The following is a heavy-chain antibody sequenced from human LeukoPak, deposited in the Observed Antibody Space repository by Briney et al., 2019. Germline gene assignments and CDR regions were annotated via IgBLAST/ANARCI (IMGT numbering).Heavy chain of an antibody. D-gene: IGHD6-19*01. J-gene: IGHJ5*02. CDR1: GFTLSSYW. CDR3: ARDQEQWLVDNWFDP. Sequence: GGSLRLSCAASGFTLSSYWMHWVRQAPGKGLVWVSRINSDGSSTSYADSVKGRFTISRDNAKNTLYLQMNSLRAEDTAVYYCARDQEQWLVDNWFDPWGQGTLVTVSS. V-gene: IGHV3-74*01. CDR2: INSDGSST.